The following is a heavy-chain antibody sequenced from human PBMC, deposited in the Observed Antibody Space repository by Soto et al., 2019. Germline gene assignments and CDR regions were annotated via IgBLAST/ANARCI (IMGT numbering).Heavy chain of an antibody. CDR3: AKDSGTVTTPLDDY. CDR2: ISGSGGST. Sequence: PGGFLRLSCAASGVTFSSYAMSWVRQAPGRGLEWVSAISGSGGSTYYADSVKGRFTISRDNSKNTLYLQMNSLRAEDTAVYYCAKDSGTVTTPLDDYWGQGTLVTVSS. J-gene: IGHJ4*02. D-gene: IGHD4-4*01. CDR1: GVTFSSYA. V-gene: IGHV3-23*01.